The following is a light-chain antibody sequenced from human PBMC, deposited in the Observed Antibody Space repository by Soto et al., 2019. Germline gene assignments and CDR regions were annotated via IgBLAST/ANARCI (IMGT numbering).Light chain of an antibody. CDR2: TAS. CDR1: QGISNW. J-gene: IGKJ1*01. Sequence: DIHMTQSPSSVSASVGDRFTITCRASQGISNWLAWFQQKPGKAPKLLIYTASRLQSGVPSRFSGSGSGTDFTLTISSLQPDDFATYYCQQYNSYSLTFGQGTKVDIK. CDR3: QQYNSYSLT. V-gene: IGKV1D-16*01.